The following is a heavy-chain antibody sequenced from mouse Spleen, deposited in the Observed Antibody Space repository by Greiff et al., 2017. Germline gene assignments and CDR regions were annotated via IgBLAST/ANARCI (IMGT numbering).Heavy chain of an antibody. D-gene: IGHD1-1*01. V-gene: IGHV1-82*01. Sequence: QVQLQQSGPELVKPGASVKISCKASGYAFSSSWMNWVKQRPGKGLEWIGRIYPGDGDTNYNGKFKGKATLTADKSSSTAYMQLSSLTSEDSAVYFCARQTPYYYGSREFITWFAYWGQGTLVTVSA. CDR1: GYAFSSSW. CDR2: IYPGDGDT. CDR3: ARQTPYYYGSREFITWFAY. J-gene: IGHJ3*01.